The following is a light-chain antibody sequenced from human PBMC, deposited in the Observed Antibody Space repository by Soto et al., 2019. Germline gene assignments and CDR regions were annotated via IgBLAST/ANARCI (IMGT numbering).Light chain of an antibody. Sequence: EIVMTQSPATLSVSPGETATLSCRASQSISGNLAWYQQKAGQAPRLLIYGASTRATDIPPRFSGSGSGTEFTLTISLQSEDFAVYYWQQYHNWPLTFGGGTKVEIK. CDR2: GAS. CDR1: QSISGN. V-gene: IGKV3-15*01. CDR3: QQYHNWPLT. J-gene: IGKJ4*01.